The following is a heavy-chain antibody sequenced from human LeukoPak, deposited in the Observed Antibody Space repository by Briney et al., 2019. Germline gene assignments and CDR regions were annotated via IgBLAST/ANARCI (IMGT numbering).Heavy chain of an antibody. CDR3: ARRLWAYCGGDCYAQFFDP. J-gene: IGHJ5*02. CDR2: INPSGGST. CDR1: GYTFTSYY. Sequence: ASERVSCKASGYTFTSYYMHWVRQAPGQGLECMGIINPSGGSTSYAQKFQGRVTMTRDTSTNTVYMELSSLRSEDTAVYYCARRLWAYCGGDCYAQFFDPWGQGTLVTVSS. D-gene: IGHD2-21*02. V-gene: IGHV1-46*01.